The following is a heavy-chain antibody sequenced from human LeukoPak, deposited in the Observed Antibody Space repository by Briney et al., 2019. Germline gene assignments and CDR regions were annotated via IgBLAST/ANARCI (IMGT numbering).Heavy chain of an antibody. J-gene: IGHJ4*02. V-gene: IGHV3-73*01. CDR1: GFTFSGSA. D-gene: IGHD4-23*01. Sequence: PGGSLRLSCAASGFTFSGSAMHWVRQASGKGLEWVGRIRSKANSYATAYAASVKGRFTISRDDAKNLLYLDMNSLRAEDTAVYYCAREGVTVVTRYLDYWGQGTLVTVSS. CDR2: IRSKANSYAT. CDR3: AREGVTVVTRYLDY.